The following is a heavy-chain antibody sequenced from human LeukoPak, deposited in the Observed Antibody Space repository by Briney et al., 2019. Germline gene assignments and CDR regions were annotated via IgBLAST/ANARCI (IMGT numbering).Heavy chain of an antibody. Sequence: SETLSLTCTVSGGSISSSSYYWGWIRQPPGKGLEWIGSIDYSGSTYYNPSLKSRVTISVDTSKNQFSLKLSSVTAADTAVYYCARDLGGYGSGSYYNVSTNDYWGQGTLVTVSS. D-gene: IGHD3-10*01. J-gene: IGHJ4*02. V-gene: IGHV4-39*02. CDR2: IDYSGST. CDR1: GGSISSSSYY. CDR3: ARDLGGYGSGSYYNVSTNDY.